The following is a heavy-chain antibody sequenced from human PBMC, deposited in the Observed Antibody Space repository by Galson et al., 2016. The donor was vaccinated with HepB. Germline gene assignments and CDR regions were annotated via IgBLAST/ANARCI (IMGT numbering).Heavy chain of an antibody. CDR2: ITPLFGAA. V-gene: IGHV1-69*06. CDR1: GGTFSSYG. D-gene: IGHD3-10*01. CDR3: ARTKYYGSGTYWRAAFDI. Sequence: SVKVSCKASGGTFSSYGFSWERQAPGQGLEWLGGITPLFGAASYAQKFQGRVTITADKSTSTVYMELSSLRSEDTAVYYCARTKYYGSGTYWRAAFDIWGHGTMVTVSS. J-gene: IGHJ3*02.